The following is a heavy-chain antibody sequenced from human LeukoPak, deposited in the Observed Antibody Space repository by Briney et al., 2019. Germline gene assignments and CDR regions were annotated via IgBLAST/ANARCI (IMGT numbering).Heavy chain of an antibody. Sequence: PSETLSLTCTASGGSFSSYYWSWIRQPPGKGLEWIWYIYYSGSTNYNPSLKSRVTISVDTSKNQFSLQLSSVTAADQAAYYCAREGEDTAMAQSEYYYYYYMDVWGKGTTVTVSS. V-gene: IGHV4-59*01. CDR1: GGSFSSYY. CDR3: AREGEDTAMAQSEYYYYYYMDV. CDR2: IYYSGST. J-gene: IGHJ6*03. D-gene: IGHD5-18*01.